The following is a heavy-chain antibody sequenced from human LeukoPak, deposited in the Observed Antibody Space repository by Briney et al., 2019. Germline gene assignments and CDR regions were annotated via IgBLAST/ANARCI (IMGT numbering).Heavy chain of an antibody. J-gene: IGHJ6*03. D-gene: IGHD6-6*01. Sequence: GASVKVSCKASGGTFSSYAISWVRQAPGQGLEWMGRIIPIFGTANYAQKFQGRVTITTDESTSTAYMELSSLRSEDTAVYYCARDRRVGIAARPHYYYYTDVWGKGTTVTVSS. CDR1: GGTFSSYA. CDR3: ARDRRVGIAARPHYYYYTDV. V-gene: IGHV1-69*05. CDR2: IIPIFGTA.